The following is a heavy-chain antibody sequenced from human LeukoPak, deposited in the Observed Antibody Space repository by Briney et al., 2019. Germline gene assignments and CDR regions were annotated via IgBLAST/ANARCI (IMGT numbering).Heavy chain of an antibody. J-gene: IGHJ5*01. CDR1: GYTFTSYG. CDR3: ARDRYMVRGVIRWFDP. Sequence: ASVKVSCKASGYTFTSYGISWVRQAPGQGLEWMGWISAYNGNTNHAQKLQGRVTMTTDTSTSTAYMELRSLRSDDTAVYYCARDRYMVRGVIRWFDPWGQGTLVTVSS. D-gene: IGHD3-10*01. V-gene: IGHV1-18*04. CDR2: ISAYNGNT.